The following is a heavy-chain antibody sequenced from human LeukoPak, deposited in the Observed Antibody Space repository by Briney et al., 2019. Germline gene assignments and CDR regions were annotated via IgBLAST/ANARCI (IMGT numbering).Heavy chain of an antibody. CDR1: GFTFSSYW. Sequence: GGSLRLSCAASGFTFSSYWMSWVRQAPGKGLEWVAMIKQDGSEKYYADSAKGRFTISRDNAKNSLYLQMNSLKAEDTAVYYCARDCTNGLCYADYWGQGTLVTVSS. D-gene: IGHD2-8*01. J-gene: IGHJ4*02. CDR2: IKQDGSEK. CDR3: ARDCTNGLCYADY. V-gene: IGHV3-7*01.